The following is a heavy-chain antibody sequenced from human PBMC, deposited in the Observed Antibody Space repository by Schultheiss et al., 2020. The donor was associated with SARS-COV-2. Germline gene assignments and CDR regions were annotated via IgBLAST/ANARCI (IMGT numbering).Heavy chain of an antibody. CDR1: GGSISSYY. Sequence: ETLSLPCTVSGGSISSYYWSWIRQPPGKGLEWIGYIYHSGSTNYNPSLKSRVTISLDTSKNHFSLKVSSVTAADTAVYYCARGRFSDAFDIWGQGTMVTVSS. D-gene: IGHD3-3*01. CDR3: ARGRFSDAFDI. V-gene: IGHV4-59*01. CDR2: IYHSGST. J-gene: IGHJ3*02.